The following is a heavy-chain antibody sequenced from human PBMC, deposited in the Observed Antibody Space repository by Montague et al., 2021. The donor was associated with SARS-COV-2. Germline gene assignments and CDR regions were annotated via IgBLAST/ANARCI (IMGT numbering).Heavy chain of an antibody. CDR1: GGSINDHY. V-gene: IGHV4-4*09. CDR3: ARRGYYDSAGYHWHLDL. J-gene: IGHJ2*01. Sequence: SETLSLTCTVSGGSINDHYRSWIRQSPGKGLEWIGYISSNGKTNYNPSLKSRVTLSADASRNEFSLKLDSATAADTAVYLCARRGYYDSAGYHWHLDLWGRGMLVTVSS. D-gene: IGHD3-22*01. CDR2: ISSNGKT.